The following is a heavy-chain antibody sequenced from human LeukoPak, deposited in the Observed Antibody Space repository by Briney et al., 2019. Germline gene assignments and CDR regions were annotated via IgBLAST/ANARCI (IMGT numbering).Heavy chain of an antibody. CDR2: INPNSGGT. J-gene: IGHJ3*02. V-gene: IGHV1-2*02. CDR3: ARDISLVVVVAATGAFDI. CDR1: GYSFTGYY. D-gene: IGHD2-15*01. Sequence: GASVKVSCKASGYSFTGYYVHWVRQAPGQGLEWMGWINPNSGGTNYAQKFQGRVTMTRDTSISTAYMELSRLRSDDTAVYYCARDISLVVVVAATGAFDIWGQGTMVTVSS.